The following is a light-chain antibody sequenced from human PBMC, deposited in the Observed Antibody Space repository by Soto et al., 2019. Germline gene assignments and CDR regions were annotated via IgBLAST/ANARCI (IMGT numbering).Light chain of an antibody. CDR1: QSINAH. J-gene: IGKJ1*01. Sequence: EVVMTQSPATLSVSPGERVTLSCRASQSINAHLAWYQQKPGQAPRLLIHGASTRATGIPARFSGSGFGTEIILTISILQSEDFAVYYCQQYNTWLWTFGQGTKVEIQ. V-gene: IGKV3-15*01. CDR3: QQYNTWLWT. CDR2: GAS.